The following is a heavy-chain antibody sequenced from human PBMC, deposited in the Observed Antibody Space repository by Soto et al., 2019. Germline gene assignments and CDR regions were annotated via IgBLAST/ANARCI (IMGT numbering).Heavy chain of an antibody. J-gene: IGHJ4*02. Sequence: PGGSLRLSCAASGFTFSSYGMHWVRQAPGKGLKWVAIISYDGSTKYYADSVKGRFTISRDNSKNTVYLQMNNLRPEGTAVYYCAKDTASGGSPLDYWGQGTLVTVSS. V-gene: IGHV3-30*18. D-gene: IGHD2-15*01. CDR1: GFTFSSYG. CDR3: AKDTASGGSPLDY. CDR2: ISYDGSTK.